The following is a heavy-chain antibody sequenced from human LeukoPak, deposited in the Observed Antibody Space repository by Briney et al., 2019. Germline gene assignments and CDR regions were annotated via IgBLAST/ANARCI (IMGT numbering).Heavy chain of an antibody. Sequence: GGSLRLSCAASGFTFSSYEMNWVRLAPGKGLEWVSYISSSGSTIYYADSVKGRFTISRDNAKNSLYLQMNSLRAEDTAVYYCARVHETGYAFDIWGQGTMVTVSS. CDR1: GFTFSSYE. CDR3: ARVHETGYAFDI. V-gene: IGHV3-48*03. CDR2: ISSSGSTI. J-gene: IGHJ3*02. D-gene: IGHD3-9*01.